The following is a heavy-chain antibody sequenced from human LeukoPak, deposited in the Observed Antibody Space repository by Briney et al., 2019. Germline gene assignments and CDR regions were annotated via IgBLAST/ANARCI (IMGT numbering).Heavy chain of an antibody. CDR3: ARPTAGPATQGYDS. J-gene: IGHJ4*02. D-gene: IGHD1-1*01. CDR2: ISDRGDT. Sequence: SETLSLTCTVSGGSINNSPYYWAWIRQPPGRGMEWIGSISDRGDTYHNPSLKSRVTISVDTSKNQFSLSVISVTAADTAVYFCARPTAGPATQGYDSWGQGILVTVAS. V-gene: IGHV4-39*01. CDR1: GGSINNSPYY.